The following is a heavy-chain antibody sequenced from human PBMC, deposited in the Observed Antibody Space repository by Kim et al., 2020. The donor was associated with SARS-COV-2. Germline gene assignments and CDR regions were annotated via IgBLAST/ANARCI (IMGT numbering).Heavy chain of an antibody. J-gene: IGHJ4*02. CDR3: ASSRDSGSWDNDY. V-gene: IGHV1-3*01. D-gene: IGHD1-26*01. Sequence: KYSNKFQDRVTITRDTSASTGYMELNTLTSEDTAVYYCASSRDSGSWDNDYWGQGTLVTVSS.